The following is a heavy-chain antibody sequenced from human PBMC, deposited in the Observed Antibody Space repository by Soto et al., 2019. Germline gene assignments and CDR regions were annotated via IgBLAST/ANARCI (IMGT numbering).Heavy chain of an antibody. CDR1: GGTFSSYA. CDR3: ARDSGWCPAWFDP. Sequence: QVQLVQSGAEVKKPGSSVKVSCKASGGTFSSYAISWVRQAPGQGLEWMGGIIPICGTANYAQKFQGRVTMTADEATSTAYMERSSLRSEDTAVYYCARDSGWCPAWFDPWGQGTLVTVSS. J-gene: IGHJ5*02. V-gene: IGHV1-69*12. CDR2: IIPICGTA. D-gene: IGHD6-19*01.